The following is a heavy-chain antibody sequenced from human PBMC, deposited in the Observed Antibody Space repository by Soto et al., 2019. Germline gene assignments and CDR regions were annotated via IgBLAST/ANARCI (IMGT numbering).Heavy chain of an antibody. D-gene: IGHD5-18*01. J-gene: IGHJ6*02. CDR2: ISYDGSNK. V-gene: IGHV3-30*18. CDR3: AKDGIQLWYYGMDV. Sequence: QVQLVESGGGVVQPGRSLRLSCAASGFTFSSYGMHWVRQAPGKGLEWVAVISYDGSNKNYADSVKGRFTISRDNSKNTLYLQMNSLRAEDTAVYYCAKDGIQLWYYGMDVWGQGTTVTVSS. CDR1: GFTFSSYG.